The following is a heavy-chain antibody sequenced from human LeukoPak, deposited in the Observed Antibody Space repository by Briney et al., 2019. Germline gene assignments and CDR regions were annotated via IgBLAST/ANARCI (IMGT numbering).Heavy chain of an antibody. V-gene: IGHV4-59*08. CDR1: SGSISTFY. CDR2: VYQSGTT. CDR3: ARHSGSLAYFDH. J-gene: IGHJ4*02. D-gene: IGHD1-26*01. Sequence: SETLSLTCTVSSGSISTFYWSWIRQPPGKGLGWIGYVYQSGTTSYNLSPKRRVTIPADTTKNQFSLRVTSVTAADTAVYYCARHSGSLAYFDHWGQGTLVTVSS.